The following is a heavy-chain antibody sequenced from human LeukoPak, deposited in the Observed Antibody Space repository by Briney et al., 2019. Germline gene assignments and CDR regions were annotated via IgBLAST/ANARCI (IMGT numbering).Heavy chain of an antibody. CDR2: TSAYNGNT. V-gene: IGHV1-18*01. CDR3: ARGAYDFWSGYRGYYYYGMDV. D-gene: IGHD3-3*01. CDR1: GYTFTGYG. J-gene: IGHJ6*02. Sequence: ASVKVSCKASGYTFTGYGISWVRQAPGQGLEWMGWTSAYNGNTNYAQKLQGRVTMTTDTSASTAYMELRSLRSDDTAVYYCARGAYDFWSGYRGYYYYGMDVWGQGTTVTVSS.